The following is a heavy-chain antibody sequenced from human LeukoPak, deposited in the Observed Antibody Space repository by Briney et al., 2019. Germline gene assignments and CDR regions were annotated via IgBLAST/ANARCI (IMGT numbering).Heavy chain of an antibody. J-gene: IGHJ3*02. Sequence: RGGSLRLSCAASGFTFSSCAMSWVRQAPGKGLEWVSVISGSGGSTNYTDSVKGRFTISRDNSKNTLYLQLKSLRAEDTAGYYCAEDMYSSGWTDAFDIWGQGTMVTVSS. D-gene: IGHD6-19*01. CDR1: GFTFSSCA. CDR3: AEDMYSSGWTDAFDI. CDR2: ISGSGGST. V-gene: IGHV3-23*01.